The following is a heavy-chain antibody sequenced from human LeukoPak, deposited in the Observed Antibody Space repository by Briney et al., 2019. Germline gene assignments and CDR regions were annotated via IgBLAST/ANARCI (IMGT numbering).Heavy chain of an antibody. CDR2: FDPEDGET. D-gene: IGHD1-26*01. V-gene: IGHV1-24*01. Sequence: ASVKVSCKVSGYTLTELSMHWVRQAPGKGLEWMGGFDPEDGETIYAQKFQGRVTMTEDTSTDTAYMELSSLRSEDTAVYYCATKSIVGATKDYWGQGTLVTVSS. CDR3: ATKSIVGATKDY. J-gene: IGHJ4*02. CDR1: GYTLTELS.